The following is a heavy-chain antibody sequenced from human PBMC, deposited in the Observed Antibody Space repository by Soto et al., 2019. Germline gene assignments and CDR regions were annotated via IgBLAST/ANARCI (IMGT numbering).Heavy chain of an antibody. CDR3: AKAWMDNARQRYFDH. CDR1: GFTFSSYA. CDR2: ISGSGGGT. Sequence: ASVKVSCKASGFTFSSYAMSWVRQAPGKGLEWVSAISGSGGGTYYADSVKGRFTISRDNSKNTLYLQMNSLRAEDTAVYSCAKAWMDNARQRYFDHWGQGTLVTVSS. J-gene: IGHJ4*02. D-gene: IGHD5-12*01. V-gene: IGHV3-23*01.